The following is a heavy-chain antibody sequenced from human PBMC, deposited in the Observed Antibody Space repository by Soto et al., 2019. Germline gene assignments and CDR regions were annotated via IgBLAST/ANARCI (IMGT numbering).Heavy chain of an antibody. J-gene: IGHJ4*02. CDR3: ARAPSHFVRSRYYYDSSGYYWPHFDY. D-gene: IGHD3-22*01. Sequence: GASVKVSCKASGGTFSSYAISWVRQAPGQGLEWMGGIIPIFGTANYAQKFQGRVTITADESTSTAYMELSSLRSEDTAFYFCARAPSHFVRSRYYYDSSGYYWPHFDYWGQGTLVTVSS. CDR2: IIPIFGTA. V-gene: IGHV1-69*13. CDR1: GGTFSSYA.